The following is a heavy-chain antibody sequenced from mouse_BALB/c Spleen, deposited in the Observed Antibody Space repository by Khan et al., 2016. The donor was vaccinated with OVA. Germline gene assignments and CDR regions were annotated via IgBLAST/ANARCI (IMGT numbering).Heavy chain of an antibody. CDR3: ARNTVPGYFDG. J-gene: IGHJ1*01. Sequence: VQLQESGPGLVAPSQSLSITCTVSGFSLTSYGIHWVRQPPGKGLEWLVVIWSDGETTYNSALKSRLNIIKDNSKSQVFLKMNSLQTDDTAMYYCARNTVPGYFDGWGAGTPVTVSS. CDR2: IWSDGET. V-gene: IGHV2-6*02. CDR1: GFSLTSYG.